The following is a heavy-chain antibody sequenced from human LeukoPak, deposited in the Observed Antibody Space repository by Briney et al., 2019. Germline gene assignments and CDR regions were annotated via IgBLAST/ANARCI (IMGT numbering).Heavy chain of an antibody. CDR1: GYTFTSYG. V-gene: IGHV1-18*01. J-gene: IGHJ6*02. Sequence: RGASVEDSCKASGYTFTSYGISWVRQAPGQGLEWMGWISSYNGNTNYAQKLQGRVTMTTDTSTGTAYMELRSLRSDDTAVYYCAREREIVVVVAATHYYYGMDVWGQGTTVTVS. CDR2: ISSYNGNT. CDR3: AREREIVVVVAATHYYYGMDV. D-gene: IGHD2-15*01.